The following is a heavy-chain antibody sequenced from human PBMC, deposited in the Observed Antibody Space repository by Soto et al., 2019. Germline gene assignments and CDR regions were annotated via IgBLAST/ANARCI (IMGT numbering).Heavy chain of an antibody. Sequence: QLVQSGAGVKKPGASVKVSCKASGYPFTSYGINWVRQAPGQGLEWMGWISGHNGDTTYAQKLQGRVTMTTDTSTSTAYMELRSLRSDDTAVYYCASFDRLAVGSGMDVWGQGTTVTVSS. CDR3: ASFDRLAVGSGMDV. CDR1: GYPFTSYG. CDR2: ISGHNGDT. V-gene: IGHV1-18*01. D-gene: IGHD3-9*01. J-gene: IGHJ6*02.